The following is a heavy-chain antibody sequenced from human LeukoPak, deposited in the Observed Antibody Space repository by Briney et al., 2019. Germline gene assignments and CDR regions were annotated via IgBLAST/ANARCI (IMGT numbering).Heavy chain of an antibody. D-gene: IGHD3-16*01. CDR2: IYPGDSDT. Sequence: PGESLKISCKGSGYSFTSYWIGWVRQMPGKGLEWMGIIYPGDSDTRYSPSFQGQVTISADKSISTAYLQWSSLKASDTAMYYCARHGRGSVRNSPGDYWGQGTLVTVSS. CDR1: GYSFTSYW. J-gene: IGHJ4*02. V-gene: IGHV5-51*01. CDR3: ARHGRGSVRNSPGDY.